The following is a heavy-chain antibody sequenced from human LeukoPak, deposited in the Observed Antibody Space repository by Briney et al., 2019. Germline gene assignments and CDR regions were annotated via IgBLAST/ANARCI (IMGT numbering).Heavy chain of an antibody. Sequence: PGGSLRLSCAVSGFSFSSSAMHWVRQAPGEGLEWVALIWYDGSAEYYADSVKGRFTISRDNSNNTLFLQMNDLRAEDTAVYYCAKGVDTALVTGSYNWFDPRGQGTLVTVSS. J-gene: IGHJ5*02. CDR1: GFSFSSSA. CDR2: IWYDGSAE. V-gene: IGHV3-33*06. D-gene: IGHD5-18*01. CDR3: AKGVDTALVTGSYNWFDP.